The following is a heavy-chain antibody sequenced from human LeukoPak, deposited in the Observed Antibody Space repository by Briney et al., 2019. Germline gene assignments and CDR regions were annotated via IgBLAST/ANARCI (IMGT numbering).Heavy chain of an antibody. J-gene: IGHJ1*01. D-gene: IGHD2-15*01. CDR1: GGSISSYY. V-gene: IGHV4-59*08. Sequence: SETLSLTCTVSGGSISSYYWSWIRQPPGKGLEWIGYIYYSGSTNYNPSLKSRVTISVDTSKNQFSLKLSSVTAADTAVYYCARHGWSGDFHHWGQGTLVTVSS. CDR2: IYYSGST. CDR3: ARHGWSGDFHH.